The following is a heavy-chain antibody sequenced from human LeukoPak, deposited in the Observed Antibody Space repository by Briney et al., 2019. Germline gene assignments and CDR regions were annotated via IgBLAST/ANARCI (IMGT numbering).Heavy chain of an antibody. V-gene: IGHV3-64*01. CDR1: GFTFSSYA. CDR2: ISSNGGST. Sequence: GGSLRLSCAASGFTFSSYAMHWVRQAPGKGLEYVSAISSNGGSTYYANSVKGRFTISRDNSKNTLYLQMGSLTAEDMAVYYCARDSSSSWYGSLDYWGQGTLVTVSS. CDR3: ARDSSSSWYGSLDY. D-gene: IGHD6-13*01. J-gene: IGHJ4*02.